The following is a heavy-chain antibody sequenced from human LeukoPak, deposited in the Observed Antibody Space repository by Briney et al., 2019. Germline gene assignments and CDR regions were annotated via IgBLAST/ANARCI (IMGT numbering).Heavy chain of an antibody. Sequence: GGSLRLSCAASEFTFSSYAMSWVRQAPGKGLEWVSGISGSGGNTYYADSVKGRFTISRDNSKNTLYLQMNSLRAEDTAVYYCAKEAGQDFGALDAFDVWGQGTMVTVSS. CDR1: EFTFSSYA. D-gene: IGHD4-17*01. J-gene: IGHJ3*01. V-gene: IGHV3-23*01. CDR2: ISGSGGNT. CDR3: AKEAGQDFGALDAFDV.